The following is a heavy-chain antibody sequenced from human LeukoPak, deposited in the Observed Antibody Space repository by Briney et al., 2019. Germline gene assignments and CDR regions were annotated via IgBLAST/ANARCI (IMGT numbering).Heavy chain of an antibody. V-gene: IGHV1-69*13. CDR2: IIPIFGTA. Sequence: ASVKVSCKASGYTFTCYYMHWVRQAPGQGLEWMGGIIPIFGTANYAQKLQGRVTITADESTSTAYMELSSLRSEDTAVYYCARDVRRDYDILTFDPWGQGTLVTVSS. CDR3: ARDVRRDYDILTFDP. CDR1: GYTFTCYY. D-gene: IGHD3-9*01. J-gene: IGHJ5*02.